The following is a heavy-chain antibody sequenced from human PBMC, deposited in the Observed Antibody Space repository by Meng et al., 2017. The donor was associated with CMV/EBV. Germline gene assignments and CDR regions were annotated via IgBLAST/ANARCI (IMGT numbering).Heavy chain of an antibody. D-gene: IGHD1-1*01. J-gene: IGHJ6*02. CDR2: INSDGSST. CDR1: GFTFSSYW. Sequence: GESLKISCAASGFTFSSYWMHWVRQAPGKGLVWVSRINSDGSSTSYADSVKGRFTISRDNAKNTLYLQMNSLRAEDTAVYYCARDRVATTSYYYYGMDVWGQGTLVTVSS. CDR3: ARDRVATTSYYYYGMDV. V-gene: IGHV3-74*01.